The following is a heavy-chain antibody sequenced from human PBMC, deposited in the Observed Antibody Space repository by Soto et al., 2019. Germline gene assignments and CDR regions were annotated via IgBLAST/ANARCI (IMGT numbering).Heavy chain of an antibody. CDR1: GSSINSSSYY. CDR2: MFDGVST. D-gene: IGHD3-3*02. J-gene: IGHJ4*02. Sequence: SETLSLTCTVSGSSINSSSYYWGWIRQPPGKGLEWIGSMFDGVSTYYNPSLKSRVTVSVDTSKNQFSLNLRSVTAADTAVYYCARLPSRHLVDYWGQGTLVTVSS. CDR3: ARLPSRHLVDY. V-gene: IGHV4-39*01.